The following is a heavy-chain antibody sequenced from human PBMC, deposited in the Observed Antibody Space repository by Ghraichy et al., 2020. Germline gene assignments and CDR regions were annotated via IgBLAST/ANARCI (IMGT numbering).Heavy chain of an antibody. J-gene: IGHJ4*02. V-gene: IGHV1-3*01. D-gene: IGHD3-22*01. CDR2: INAGNGNT. Sequence: ASVKVSCKTSGYTFTNYAMHWVRQAPGQSLEWMGWINAGNGNTKYSQKFQDRVTFTRDTSASTAYMELSSLRYEDTAVYYCARFYYDSSGYYYFDYWGQGTLV. CDR3: ARFYYDSSGYYYFDY. CDR1: GYTFTNYA.